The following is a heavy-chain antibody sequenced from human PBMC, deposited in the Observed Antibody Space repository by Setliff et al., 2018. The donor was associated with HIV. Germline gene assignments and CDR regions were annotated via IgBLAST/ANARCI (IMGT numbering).Heavy chain of an antibody. CDR1: GFTFSSFE. Sequence: PGGSLRLSCAASGFTFSSFEMNWVRQAPGKGLEWLSYISSGGDSIYYADSVKGRFTISRDNSRNTQYLQMNSLSVEDTAVYYCVKNLYTEMWGEIFDSWGRGTLVTVSS. J-gene: IGHJ4*02. CDR2: ISSGGDSI. CDR3: VKNLYTEMWGEIFDS. V-gene: IGHV3-48*03. D-gene: IGHD3-16*01.